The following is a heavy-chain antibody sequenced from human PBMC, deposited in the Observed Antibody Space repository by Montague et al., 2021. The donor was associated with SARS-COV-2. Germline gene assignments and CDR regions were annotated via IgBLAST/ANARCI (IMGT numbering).Heavy chain of an antibody. J-gene: IGHJ3*02. CDR1: GFSLSTSGMC. CDR2: IDWDDDK. D-gene: IGHD3-10*01. V-gene: IGHV2-70*11. Sequence: PALVQPTQTLTLTCTFSGFSLSTSGMCVSWIRQPPGKALEWLARIDWDDDKYYSTSLKTRLTISKDTSKNQVVLTMTNMAPVDTATYYSARSLLWFGELNAFDIWGQGTMVTVSS. CDR3: ARSLLWFGELNAFDI.